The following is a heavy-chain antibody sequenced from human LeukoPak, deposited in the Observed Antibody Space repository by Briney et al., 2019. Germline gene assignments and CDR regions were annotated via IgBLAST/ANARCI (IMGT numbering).Heavy chain of an antibody. V-gene: IGHV4-59*12. Sequence: SETLSLTCTVSGGSISSYYWSWIRQPPGKGLEWIGYIYYSGSTYYNPSLKSRVTISVDTSKNQFSLKLSSVTAADTAVYYCASEWLALFDYWGQGTLVTVSS. CDR1: GGSISSYY. D-gene: IGHD6-19*01. CDR3: ASEWLALFDY. J-gene: IGHJ4*02. CDR2: IYYSGST.